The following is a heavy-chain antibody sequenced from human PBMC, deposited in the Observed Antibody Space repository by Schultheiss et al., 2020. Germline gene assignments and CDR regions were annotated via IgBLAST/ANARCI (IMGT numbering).Heavy chain of an antibody. CDR2: FSGSAGGT. Sequence: GGSLRLSCAASGFTFSSYAMGWVRQAPGKGLQWVSTFSGSAGGTYYADSVKGRFTISRDNSKNTLYLQMNSLRAEDTAIYCCAKGELLNWGQGTLVTVSS. CDR3: AKGELLN. CDR1: GFTFSSYA. D-gene: IGHD1-26*01. J-gene: IGHJ4*02. V-gene: IGHV3-23*01.